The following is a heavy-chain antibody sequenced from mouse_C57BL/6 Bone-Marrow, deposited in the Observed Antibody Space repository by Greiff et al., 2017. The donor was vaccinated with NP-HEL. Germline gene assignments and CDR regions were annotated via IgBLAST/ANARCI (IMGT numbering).Heavy chain of an antibody. J-gene: IGHJ4*01. D-gene: IGHD2-1*01. CDR3: ARGSYGNYAMDY. CDR2: INPYNGGT. CDR1: GYTFTDYY. V-gene: IGHV1-19*01. Sequence: EVQLQQSGPVLVKPGASVKMSCKASGYTFTDYYMNWVKQSHGKSLEWIGVINPYNGGTSYNQKFKGKATLTVDKSSSTAYMELNSLTSEDSAVYYCARGSYGNYAMDYWGQGTSVTVSS.